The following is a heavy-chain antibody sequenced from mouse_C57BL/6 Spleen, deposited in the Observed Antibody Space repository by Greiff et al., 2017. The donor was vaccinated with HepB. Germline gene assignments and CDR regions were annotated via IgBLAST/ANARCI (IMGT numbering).Heavy chain of an antibody. D-gene: IGHD2-4*01. V-gene: IGHV5-12*01. J-gene: IGHJ4*01. Sequence: EVMLVESGGGLVQPGGSLKLSCAASGFTFSDYYMYWVRQTPEKRLEWVAYISTGGGSTYYPDTVKGRFTISRDNAKNTLYLQMSSLKSEDTAMYYGARQGDPYDYDVYAMDDWGKGTSVTVSS. CDR1: GFTFSDYY. CDR3: ARQGDPYDYDVYAMDD. CDR2: ISTGGGST.